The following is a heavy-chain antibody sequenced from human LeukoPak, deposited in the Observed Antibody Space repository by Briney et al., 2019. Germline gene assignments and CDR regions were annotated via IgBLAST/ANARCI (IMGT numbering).Heavy chain of an antibody. Sequence: SETLSLTCTVSGGSISSSSYYWGWIRQPPGKGLEWMGSIYYSGSTYYNPSLKSRVTISVDTSKNQFSLKLSSVTAADTAVYYCAIFSRERDYYDSSGSDSDAFDIWGQGTMVTVSS. CDR3: AIFSRERDYYDSSGSDSDAFDI. V-gene: IGHV4-39*07. CDR1: GGSISSSSYY. CDR2: IYYSGST. J-gene: IGHJ3*02. D-gene: IGHD3-22*01.